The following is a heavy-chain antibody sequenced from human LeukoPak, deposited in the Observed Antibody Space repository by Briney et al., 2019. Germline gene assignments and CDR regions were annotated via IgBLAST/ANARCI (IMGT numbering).Heavy chain of an antibody. CDR1: GFSFSTYS. CDR2: ITTNSRTI. V-gene: IGHV3-48*04. CDR3: AELGITMIGGV. J-gene: IGHJ6*04. Sequence: PGGSLRLSCAASGFSFSTYSMSWVRQAPGKGLAWVSYITTNSRTIYYADSVKGRFTISRDNAKNSLYLQMNSLRAEDTAVYYCAELGITMIGGVWGKGTTVTISS. D-gene: IGHD3-10*02.